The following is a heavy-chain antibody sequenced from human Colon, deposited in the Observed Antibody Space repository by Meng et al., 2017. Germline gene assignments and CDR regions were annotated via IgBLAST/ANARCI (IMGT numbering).Heavy chain of an antibody. CDR2: IYYSGST. Sequence: QVQLRESGPGLVKPSDTLSLTRAVSGYSISSSNWWVWIRQPPGKGLEWIGYIYYSGSTDYNPSLKSRVTMSVDTSKNQFSLKLSSVTAVDTAVYYRARKRDGYNPFDDWGQGTLVTVSS. CDR1: GYSISSSNW. V-gene: IGHV4-28*01. J-gene: IGHJ4*02. CDR3: ARKRDGYNPFDD. D-gene: IGHD5-24*01.